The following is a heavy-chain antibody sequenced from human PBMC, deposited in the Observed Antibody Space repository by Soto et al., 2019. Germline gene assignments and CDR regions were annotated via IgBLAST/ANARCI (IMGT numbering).Heavy chain of an antibody. CDR3: AKSMIASGGVIGYYHHGMDV. CDR2: IIPKFGTA. CDR1: GDTFSRSA. Sequence: QVQLVQSGAEVKEPGSSVKVSCKASGDTFSRSAITWVRQAPGQGLEWMGGIIPKFGTANYAQKLKGRVTISADEFTTTAYMELSSLRSEDTAVYYCAKSMIASGGVIGYYHHGMDVWGQGTTVTVAS. V-gene: IGHV1-69*01. J-gene: IGHJ6*02. D-gene: IGHD3-16*02.